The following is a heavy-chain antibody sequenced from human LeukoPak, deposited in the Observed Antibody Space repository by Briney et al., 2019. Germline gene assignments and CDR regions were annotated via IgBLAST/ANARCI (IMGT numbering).Heavy chain of an antibody. CDR2: INHSGST. V-gene: IGHV4-34*01. CDR3: ARARGTVAIDY. J-gene: IGHJ4*02. D-gene: IGHD5-12*01. CDR1: GGSLSGYY. Sequence: PSDTLSLTCAVYGGSLSGYYWSWIRQPPGKGLEWIGEINHSGSTNYNPSLKSRVTISVDTSKNQFSLKMRSVTAADTAVYYCARARGTVAIDYWGQGTLVTASS.